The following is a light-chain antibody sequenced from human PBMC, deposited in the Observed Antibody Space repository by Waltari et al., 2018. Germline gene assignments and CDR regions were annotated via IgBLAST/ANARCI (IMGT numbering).Light chain of an antibody. Sequence: QSALTQPASVSGSPGQSITISCTGTSSDVGGFNFVSWSQQHPGKAPKLMIYDVSKRPSGVSNRFSGSKSGNTASLTISGRQAEDEADYYCSSYTISSTLNWVFGGGTKLTVL. V-gene: IGLV2-14*03. CDR1: SSDVGGFNF. CDR3: SSYTISSTLNWV. J-gene: IGLJ3*02. CDR2: DVS.